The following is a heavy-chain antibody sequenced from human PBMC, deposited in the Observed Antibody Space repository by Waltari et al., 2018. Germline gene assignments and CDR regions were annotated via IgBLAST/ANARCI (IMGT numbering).Heavy chain of an antibody. V-gene: IGHV4-34*01. D-gene: IGHD1-26*01. CDR2: IYHSGRT. Sequence: QVQLQQWGAGLLKPSETLSLTCAVSGGSFSGYYWTWIRQPPGKGLEWIGEIYHSGRTNYNPSLKSRVRMSADTSKNQISLSLTSMTAADTAVYYCARGRIVGVTRWFDPWGQGTPVTVSS. CDR1: GGSFSGYY. J-gene: IGHJ5*02. CDR3: ARGRIVGVTRWFDP.